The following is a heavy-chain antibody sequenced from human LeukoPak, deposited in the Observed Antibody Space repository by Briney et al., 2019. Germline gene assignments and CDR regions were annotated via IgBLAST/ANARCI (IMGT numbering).Heavy chain of an antibody. J-gene: IGHJ5*02. Sequence: SETLSLTCTVSGDSIRTYCWSRIRQPPGKGLEWIGYISDSGRTNYNPSLKSRVSISPDTSKNQLSLRLSSVTAADTAVYYCARQFALTWFDPWGQGTLVTVSS. D-gene: IGHD3-16*01. CDR2: ISDSGRT. CDR3: ARQFALTWFDP. CDR1: GDSIRTYC. V-gene: IGHV4-59*08.